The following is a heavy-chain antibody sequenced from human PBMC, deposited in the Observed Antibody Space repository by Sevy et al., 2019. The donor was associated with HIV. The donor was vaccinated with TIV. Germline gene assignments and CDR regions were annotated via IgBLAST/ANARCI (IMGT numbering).Heavy chain of an antibody. CDR3: AKEGGGYNYDSSGLFDY. CDR1: GFTFSSYA. Sequence: GGSLRLSCEASGFTFSSYAMTWVRQAPGKGLEWVSGISGSGYSTYYADSVKGRFTISRDNSKNTLYLQMNSLRAEDTAVYYCAKEGGGYNYDSSGLFDYWGQGTLVTVSS. D-gene: IGHD3-22*01. J-gene: IGHJ4*02. CDR2: ISGSGYST. V-gene: IGHV3-23*01.